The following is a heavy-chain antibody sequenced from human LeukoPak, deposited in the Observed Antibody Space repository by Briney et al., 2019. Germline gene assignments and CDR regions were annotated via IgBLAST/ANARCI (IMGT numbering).Heavy chain of an antibody. CDR2: MSYRRTT. V-gene: IGHV4-39*02. Sequence: PSETLSLTCSASGGSISSSSYHWGWIRQSPGKGLEWIGSMSYRRTTYENSSLKSRLTLYIDTSNNQFSLKLTSVTAADTAVYFCAREYSRSVVAGSRPDLWGQGLLVTVSS. D-gene: IGHD2-21*01. CDR1: GGSISSSSYH. CDR3: AREYSRSVVAGSRPDL. J-gene: IGHJ4*02.